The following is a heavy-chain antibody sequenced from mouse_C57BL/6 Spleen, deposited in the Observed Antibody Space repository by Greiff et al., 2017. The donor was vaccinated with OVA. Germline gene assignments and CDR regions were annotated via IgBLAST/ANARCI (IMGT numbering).Heavy chain of an antibody. Sequence: QVQLQQSGPELVKPGASVKISCKASGYAFSSSWMNWVKQRPGKGLEWIGRIYPGDGDTNYNGKFKGKATLTADKSSSTAYMQLSSLTSEDSAVYFCADYSHAMDYWGQGTSVTVSS. J-gene: IGHJ4*01. CDR2: IYPGDGDT. V-gene: IGHV1-82*01. CDR3: ADYSHAMDY. CDR1: GYAFSSSW. D-gene: IGHD2-12*01.